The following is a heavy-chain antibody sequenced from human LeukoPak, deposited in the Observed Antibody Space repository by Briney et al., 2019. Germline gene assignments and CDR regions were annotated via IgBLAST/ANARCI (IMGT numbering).Heavy chain of an antibody. V-gene: IGHV3-21*01. J-gene: IGHJ6*03. CDR3: ASRSSGQYYMDV. CDR1: GFTFSSYS. CDR2: ISSSSSYI. D-gene: IGHD3-10*01. Sequence: GGSLRLSCAASGFTFSSYSMNWVRQAPGKGLEWVSSISSSSSYIYYADSVKGRFTISRDNAKNSLYLQMNSLRAEDTAVYYCASRSSGQYYMDVWGKGTTVTISS.